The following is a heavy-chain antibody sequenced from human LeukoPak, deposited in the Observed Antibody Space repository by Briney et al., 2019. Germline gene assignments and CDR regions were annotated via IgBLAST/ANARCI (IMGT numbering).Heavy chain of an antibody. V-gene: IGHV3-13*01. CDR2: IGVAGDT. Sequence: GGSLRLSCAASGFTFSNYDMQWVRQTIGKGLEWVSAIGVAGDTHYADSVKGRFTVSRDNSKYTLYLQMNSLRVEDTAVYYCASSTYNYDYALDVWGQGTTVTVSS. CDR3: ASSTYNYDYALDV. J-gene: IGHJ6*02. D-gene: IGHD5-24*01. CDR1: GFTFSNYD.